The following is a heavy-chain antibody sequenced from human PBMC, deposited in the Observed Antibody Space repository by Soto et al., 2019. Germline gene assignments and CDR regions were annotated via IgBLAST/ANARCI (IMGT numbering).Heavy chain of an antibody. CDR1: GYTFSSYV. D-gene: IGHD4-17*01. V-gene: IGHV3-23*01. J-gene: IGHJ4*02. CDR3: TKDPVTTITTLGH. CDR2: ISGVGTSK. Sequence: GGSLRLSCAASGYTFSSYVMTWVRQAPGKGLEWVSSISGVGTSKFYADSVKGRFTISRDNSKNILYLQMDSLRAEDTAVYYCTKDPVTTITTLGHWGQGTLVTVSS.